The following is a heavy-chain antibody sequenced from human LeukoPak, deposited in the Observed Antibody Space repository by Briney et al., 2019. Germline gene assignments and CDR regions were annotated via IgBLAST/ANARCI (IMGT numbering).Heavy chain of an antibody. CDR2: INHSGST. CDR3: ASITIFGVVPTTTWFDP. Sequence: KPSETLSLTCAVYGGSFSGYYWGWIRQPPGKGLEWIGEINHSGSTNYNPSLKSRVTISVDTSKNQFSLKLSSVTAADTAVYYCASITIFGVVPTTTWFDPWGQGTLVTVSS. CDR1: GGSFSGYY. D-gene: IGHD3-3*01. J-gene: IGHJ5*02. V-gene: IGHV4-34*01.